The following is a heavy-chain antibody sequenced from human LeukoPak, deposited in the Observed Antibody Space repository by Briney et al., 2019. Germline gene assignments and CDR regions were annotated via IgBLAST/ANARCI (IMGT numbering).Heavy chain of an antibody. J-gene: IGHJ4*02. CDR3: ATARIMITFGGAAPRQDNDY. Sequence: ASVKVSCKVSGYTFSDYYMHWVQQAPGKGLEWMGLVDPEDGETIYAEEFQGRVTITADTSTDTAYMELSSLRSEDTAVYYCATARIMITFGGAAPRQDNDYWGQGTLVTVSS. D-gene: IGHD3-16*01. CDR1: GYTFSDYY. V-gene: IGHV1-69-2*01. CDR2: VDPEDGET.